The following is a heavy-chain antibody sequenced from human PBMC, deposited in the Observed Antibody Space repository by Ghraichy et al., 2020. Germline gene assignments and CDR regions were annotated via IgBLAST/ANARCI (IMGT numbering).Heavy chain of an antibody. CDR2: IHYSGNT. D-gene: IGHD6-19*01. J-gene: IGHJ4*02. Sequence: SETLSLTCTVSGGSVRSAPYYWSWIRQSPGRGLEYIGYIHYSGNTNYNPSLKSRVTISVDTSKNQVSLRLTSVTAADTALYCCARDQGYSSGYYLDSWGQGTLVTVSS. CDR1: GGSVRSAPYY. CDR3: ARDQGYSSGYYLDS. V-gene: IGHV4-61*01.